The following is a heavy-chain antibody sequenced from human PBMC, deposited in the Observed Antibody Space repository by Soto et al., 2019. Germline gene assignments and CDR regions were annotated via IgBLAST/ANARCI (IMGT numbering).Heavy chain of an antibody. CDR3: AKIPILDRSSGWWDFYYGMDV. Sequence: QVQLVQSGAEVKKPGASVKVSCKASGYTFTSYDTSWVRQATGQGLEWMGWMNPNSGYTGYAQKFQGRVTMTRNTSISTAYMELSSLRSEDTAVYYCAKIPILDRSSGWWDFYYGMDVWGQGTTVTVSS. V-gene: IGHV1-8*01. J-gene: IGHJ6*02. CDR2: MNPNSGYT. D-gene: IGHD6-19*01. CDR1: GYTFTSYD.